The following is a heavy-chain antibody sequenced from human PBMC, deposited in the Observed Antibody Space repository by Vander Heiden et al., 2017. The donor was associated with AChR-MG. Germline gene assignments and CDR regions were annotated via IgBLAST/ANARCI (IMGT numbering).Heavy chain of an antibody. J-gene: IGHJ3*02. CDR1: GESVSDNSAA. CDR2: TYYRSKWFN. CDR3: AGGPEAVDI. Sequence: QVQLQQSGPGQVKPSQTLSLTCAIFGESVSDNSAACNWIRQSPSRGLEWLGRTYYRSKWFNDYAVSVKSRITINPDTSKNQFSLQLYSVTPEDTAVYYCAGGPEAVDIWGQGTMVTVSS. V-gene: IGHV6-1*01.